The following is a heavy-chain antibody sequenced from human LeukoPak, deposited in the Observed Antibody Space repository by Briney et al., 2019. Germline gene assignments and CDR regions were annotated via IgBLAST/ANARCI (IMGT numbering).Heavy chain of an antibody. J-gene: IGHJ6*02. D-gene: IGHD3-3*01. CDR3: ARLSQAVTYYDFWTGYGMDV. Sequence: SETLSLTCAVYGGSFSGYYWSWIRQPPGKGLEWIGEINHSGSTNYNPSLKSRVTISVDTSKNQFSLKLSSVTAADTAVYYCARLSQAVTYYDFWTGYGMDVWGQGTTVTVSS. V-gene: IGHV4-34*01. CDR2: INHSGST. CDR1: GGSFSGYY.